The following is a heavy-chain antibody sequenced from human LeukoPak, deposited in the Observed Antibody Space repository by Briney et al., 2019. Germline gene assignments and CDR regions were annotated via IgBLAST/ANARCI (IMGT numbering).Heavy chain of an antibody. CDR2: IYKNAIT. J-gene: IGHJ6*03. CDR3: ARSLRVRGVPDYMDV. D-gene: IGHD3-10*01. Sequence: GGSLRLSCAASGFTVSSNYMTWVRQAPGKGLEWVSVIYKNAITYYADTVKGRFTISRDNSKNMLYLQMNSLRADDTAVYYCARSLRVRGVPDYMDVWGKGTTATISS. V-gene: IGHV3-53*01. CDR1: GFTVSSNY.